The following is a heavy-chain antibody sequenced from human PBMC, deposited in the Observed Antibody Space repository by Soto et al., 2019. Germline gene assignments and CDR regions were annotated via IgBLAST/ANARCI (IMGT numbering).Heavy chain of an antibody. CDR3: AHSIPPRIFSY. Sequence: QITLKESGPTLVKPTQTLTLTCTFSGFSLTSSGVGVGWVRQPPGKALEWLALIYWDDDKRYSPSLKSRLTITKDTPKNQVVLTMTNMDPVDTGTYYCAHSIPPRIFSYWGQGTLVTVSS. CDR1: GFSLTSSGVG. J-gene: IGHJ4*02. CDR2: IYWDDDK. V-gene: IGHV2-5*02. D-gene: IGHD3-3*01.